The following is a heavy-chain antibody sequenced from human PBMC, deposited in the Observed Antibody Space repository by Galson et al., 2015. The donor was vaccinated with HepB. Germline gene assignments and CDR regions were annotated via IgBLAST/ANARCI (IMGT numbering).Heavy chain of an antibody. D-gene: IGHD2-15*01. CDR1: GFTFSSYS. CDR2: ISSSSSTI. V-gene: IGHV3-48*01. CDR3: ARSRSGGSCYS. Sequence: SLRLSCAASGFTFSSYSMNWVRQAPGKGLEWVSYISSSSSTIYYADSVKGRFTISRDNAKNSLYLQMNSLRAEDTAVYYCARSRSGGSCYSWGQGTLVTVSS. J-gene: IGHJ4*02.